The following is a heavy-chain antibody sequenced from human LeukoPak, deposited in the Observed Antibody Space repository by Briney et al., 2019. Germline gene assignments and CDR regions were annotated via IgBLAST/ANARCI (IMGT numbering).Heavy chain of an antibody. D-gene: IGHD1-14*01. CDR2: IYYSGST. V-gene: IGHV4-39*01. CDR3: ARHGRADQRYIDL. CDR1: GGSITSSGYY. Sequence: SETLSLTCAVSGGSITSSGYYWGWIRQPPGKGLEWIGSIYYSGSTYHNPSLKSRVTIPVDTSKNQFSLKLSSVTAADTAVYYCARHGRADQRYIDLWGRGTLVTVSS. J-gene: IGHJ2*01.